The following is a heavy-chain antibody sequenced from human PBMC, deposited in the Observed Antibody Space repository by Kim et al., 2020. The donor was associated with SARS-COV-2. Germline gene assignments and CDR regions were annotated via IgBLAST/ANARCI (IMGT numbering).Heavy chain of an antibody. V-gene: IGHV4-59*08. CDR3: ARSGSIRYYDL. CDR2: ISYSGIA. J-gene: IGHJ2*01. Sequence: SETLSLTCTVSGGSISNYYWSWIRQPPGKGLECIGYISYSGIANSHPSLKRRVTISVDTSKNQFSLRLSTVTAADTAVYYCARSGSIRYYDLWGRGPRVT. CDR1: GGSISNYY. D-gene: IGHD3-10*01.